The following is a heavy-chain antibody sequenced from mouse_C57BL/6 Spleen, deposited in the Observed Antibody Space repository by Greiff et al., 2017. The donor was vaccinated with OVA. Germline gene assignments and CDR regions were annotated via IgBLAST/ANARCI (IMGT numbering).Heavy chain of an antibody. D-gene: IGHD2-1*01. CDR2: IDPSDSYT. Sequence: QVQLQQPGAELVMPGASVKLSCKASGYTFTSYWMHWVKQRPGQGLEWIGEIDPSDSYTNYNQKFKGKSTLTVDKSSSTAYMQLSSLTSEDSAVYYCARLGNFLAMDYWGQGTSVTVSS. V-gene: IGHV1-69*01. J-gene: IGHJ4*01. CDR1: GYTFTSYW. CDR3: ARLGNFLAMDY.